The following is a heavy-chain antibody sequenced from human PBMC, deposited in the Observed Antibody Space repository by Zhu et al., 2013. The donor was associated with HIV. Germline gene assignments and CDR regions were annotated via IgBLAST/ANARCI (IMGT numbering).Heavy chain of an antibody. CDR2: MNPNSGNT. V-gene: IGHV1-8*01. J-gene: IGHJ3*02. D-gene: IGHD3-22*01. CDR1: GYTFTSYD. CDR3: ALPVGYDSSGPVAFDI. Sequence: QVQLVQSGAEVKKPGASVKVSCKASGYTFTSYDINWVRQATGQGLEWMGWMNPNSGNTGYAQKFQGRVTMTRNTSISTAYMELSSLRSDDTAVYYCALPVGYDSSGPVAFDIWGQGTMVTVSS.